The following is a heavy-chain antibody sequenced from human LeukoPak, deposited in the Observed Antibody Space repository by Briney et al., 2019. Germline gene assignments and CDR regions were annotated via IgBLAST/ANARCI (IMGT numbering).Heavy chain of an antibody. J-gene: IGHJ5*02. CDR1: GFTFDDYA. V-gene: IGHV3-9*01. CDR2: ISWNSGSI. D-gene: IGHD4-11*01. CDR3: AKDWSPTTVGWFDP. Sequence: GGSLRLSCAASGFTFDDYAMHWVRQAPGKGLERVSGISWNSGSIGYADSVKGRFTISRDNAKNSLYLQMNSLRAEDTALYYCAKDWSPTTVGWFDPWGQGTLVTVSS.